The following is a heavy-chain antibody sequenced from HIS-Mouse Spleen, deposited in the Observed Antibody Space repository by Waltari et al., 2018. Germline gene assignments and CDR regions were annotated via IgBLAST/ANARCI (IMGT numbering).Heavy chain of an antibody. D-gene: IGHD6-13*01. V-gene: IGHV4-39*07. CDR1: GGSISSSSYY. Sequence: QLQLQESGPGLVKPSETLSLTCTVSGGSISSSSYYWGWIRQPPGKGLDWIGSSYYSGSTYYTPSLKSRVTISVDTSRNQVSLKLSSVTAADTAVYYCAREIPYSSSWYDWYFDLWGRGTLVTVSS. CDR2: SYYSGST. J-gene: IGHJ2*01. CDR3: AREIPYSSSWYDWYFDL.